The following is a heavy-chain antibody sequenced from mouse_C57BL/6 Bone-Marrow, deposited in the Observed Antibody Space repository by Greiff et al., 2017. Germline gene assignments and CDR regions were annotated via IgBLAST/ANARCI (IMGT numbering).Heavy chain of an antibody. CDR3: ALYDYRQDYAMDY. V-gene: IGHV1-55*01. D-gene: IGHD2-4*01. CDR1: GYTFTSYW. J-gene: IGHJ4*01. Sequence: QVQLQQPGAELVKPGASVKMSCKASGYTFTSYWITWVNQRPGQGLGGMGDIYPGSGSTNYNEKFKSKATLTVDTSSSTAYMQLSSLTSEDSAVYYCALYDYRQDYAMDYWGQGTSVTVSS. CDR2: IYPGSGST.